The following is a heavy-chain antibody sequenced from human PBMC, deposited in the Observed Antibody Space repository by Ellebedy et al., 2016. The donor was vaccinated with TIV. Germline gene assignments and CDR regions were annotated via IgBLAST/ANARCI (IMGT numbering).Heavy chain of an antibody. CDR2: ISSSGSTI. D-gene: IGHD3-10*01. Sequence: GESLKISXAASGFTFSDYYMSWIRQAPGKGLEWVSYISSSGSTIYYADSVKGRFTISRDNSKSTLYLQMNSLRAEDTAVYYCAKCDRDYYGSGSPQGAFDYWGQGTLVTVSS. V-gene: IGHV3-11*01. CDR1: GFTFSDYY. CDR3: AKCDRDYYGSGSPQGAFDY. J-gene: IGHJ4*02.